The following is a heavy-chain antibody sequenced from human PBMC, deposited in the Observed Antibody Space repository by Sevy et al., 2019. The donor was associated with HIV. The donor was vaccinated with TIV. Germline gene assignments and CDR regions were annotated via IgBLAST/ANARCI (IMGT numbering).Heavy chain of an antibody. CDR1: GGTFSSYA. J-gene: IGHJ5*02. D-gene: IGHD6-13*01. CDR3: ARQRRLAAAGIVPGWFDP. V-gene: IGHV1-69*13. CDR2: IIPTFGTA. Sequence: ASVKVSCKASGGTFSSYAISWVRQAPGQGLEWMGRIIPTFGTANYARKFKARVTITADESTSTAYMELSSLGSEDTAVYYCARQRRLAAAGIVPGWFDPWGQGTLVTVSS.